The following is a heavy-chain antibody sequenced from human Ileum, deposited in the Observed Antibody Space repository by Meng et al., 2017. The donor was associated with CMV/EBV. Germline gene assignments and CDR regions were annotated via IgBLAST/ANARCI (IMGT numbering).Heavy chain of an antibody. D-gene: IGHD4-11*01. Sequence: GESLKISCAASGFSFNDYWMSWVRQAPGKGLEWVANIKQDGSEKNYVDSVRGRFTISRDNAKNSPYLQMNNLRAGDTAVYYCGRDSRSRYSNSDYWGQGTLVTVSS. J-gene: IGHJ4*02. CDR2: IKQDGSEK. CDR1: GFSFNDYW. V-gene: IGHV3-7*01. CDR3: GRDSRSRYSNSDY.